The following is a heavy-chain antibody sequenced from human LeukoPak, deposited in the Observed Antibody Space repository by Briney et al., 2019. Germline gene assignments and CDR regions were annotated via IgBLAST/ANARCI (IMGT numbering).Heavy chain of an antibody. CDR1: GFTVSRNY. V-gene: IGHV3-53*01. CDR2: IYSGVRT. CDR3: AKQGRDWLRDYYYYMDV. D-gene: IGHD3-9*01. Sequence: GGSLRLSCAASGFTVSRNYMSWVRQAPGKGLEWVSVIYSGVRTYYADSVKGRFTISRDNSKNTLYLQMNSLRAEDTAVYYCAKQGRDWLRDYYYYMDVWGKGTTVTISS. J-gene: IGHJ6*03.